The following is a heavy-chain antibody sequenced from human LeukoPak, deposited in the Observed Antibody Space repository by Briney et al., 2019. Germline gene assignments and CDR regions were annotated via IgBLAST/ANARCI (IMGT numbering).Heavy chain of an antibody. J-gene: IGHJ3*02. D-gene: IGHD3-16*01. CDR1: VFTFSSYA. Sequence: PGRSLRLSCAASVFTFSSYAMHWVRQAPGKGLEWVAVISYDGSNKYYADSVKGRFTISRDNSKNTLYLQMNSLRAEDTAVYYWAREGGDGAFDIWGQGTMVTVSS. V-gene: IGHV3-30*04. CDR2: ISYDGSNK. CDR3: AREGGDGAFDI.